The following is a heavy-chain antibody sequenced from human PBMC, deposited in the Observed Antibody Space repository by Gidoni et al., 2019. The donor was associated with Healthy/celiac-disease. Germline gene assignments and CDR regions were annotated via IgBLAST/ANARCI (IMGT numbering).Heavy chain of an antibody. CDR2: FDPEDGET. Sequence: QVQLVQSGAEVNKPGASVKVSCKVSGYTLTELSMHWVRQAPGKGLEWMGGFDPEDGETIYAQKFQGRVTMTEDTSTDTAYMELSSLRSEDTAVYYCATIPNCSSTSCYENAFDIWGQGTMVTVSS. D-gene: IGHD2-2*01. V-gene: IGHV1-24*01. CDR1: GYTLTELS. CDR3: ATIPNCSSTSCYENAFDI. J-gene: IGHJ3*02.